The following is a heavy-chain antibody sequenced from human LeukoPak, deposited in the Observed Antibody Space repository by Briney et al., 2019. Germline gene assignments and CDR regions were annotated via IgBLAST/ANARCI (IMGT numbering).Heavy chain of an antibody. CDR1: GFTFSSFA. Sequence: GGSLRLSCAASGFTFSSFAMSWVRQAPGKGLEWVSSISGSGGNTYYADSVKGRFTISRDNSKNTLYLQMNSLRAEDTAVYYCAKDPSYNWNYLTYWGQGTLVTVSS. J-gene: IGHJ4*02. CDR3: AKDPSYNWNYLTY. D-gene: IGHD1-20*01. V-gene: IGHV3-23*01. CDR2: ISGSGGNT.